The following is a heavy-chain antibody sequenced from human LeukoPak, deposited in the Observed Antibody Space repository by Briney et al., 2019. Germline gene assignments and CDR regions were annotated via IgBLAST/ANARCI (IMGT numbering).Heavy chain of an antibody. CDR1: GYTFTSYG. D-gene: IGHD3-22*01. V-gene: IGHV1-18*01. CDR2: ISAYNGNT. Sequence: GASVKVSCKASGYTFTSYGISWVRQAPGQGLEWMGWISAYNGNTNYAQKLQGRVTMTTDTSTSTAYMELRSLRSDDTAVYYCARNSYYDSSALGFFDYWGQGTLVTVSS. J-gene: IGHJ4*02. CDR3: ARNSYYDSSALGFFDY.